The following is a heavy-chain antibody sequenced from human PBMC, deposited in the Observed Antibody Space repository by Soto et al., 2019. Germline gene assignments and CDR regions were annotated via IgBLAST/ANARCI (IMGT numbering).Heavy chain of an antibody. D-gene: IGHD4-17*01. CDR1: GYSISSGYY. Sequence: SETLSLTCAVSGYSISSGYYWGWIRQPPGKGLEWIGSIYHSGSTYYNPSLKSRVTISVDTSKNQFSLKLSSVTAADTAVYYCESFEYGDYFDYWGQGTLVTVSS. V-gene: IGHV4-38-2*01. CDR3: ESFEYGDYFDY. J-gene: IGHJ4*02. CDR2: IYHSGST.